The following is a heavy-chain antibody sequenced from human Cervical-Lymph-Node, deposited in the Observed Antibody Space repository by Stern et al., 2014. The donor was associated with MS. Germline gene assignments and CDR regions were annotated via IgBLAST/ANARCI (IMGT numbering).Heavy chain of an antibody. CDR3: ARVRIVGASDAFDL. CDR2: IYPGDSDP. D-gene: IGHD1-26*01. Sequence: VQLVQSGAEVKKPGESLKVSCKASGYSFTNYWIGWVRQMPRKGLEWMGIIYPGDSDPKYSPSFQGQVTISADKSISTAYLQWSSLEASDTAIYFCARVRIVGASDAFDLWGQGTMVTVSS. V-gene: IGHV5-51*01. J-gene: IGHJ3*01. CDR1: GYSFTNYW.